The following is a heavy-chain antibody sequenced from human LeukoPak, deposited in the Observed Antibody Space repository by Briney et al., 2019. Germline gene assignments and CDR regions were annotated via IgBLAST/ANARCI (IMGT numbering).Heavy chain of an antibody. CDR3: ARDSSSGWYHDY. CDR1: GFRFNRFS. J-gene: IGHJ4*02. D-gene: IGHD6-19*01. CDR2: ISSSSSTI. Sequence: GGSLRLSCAASGFRFNRFSMNWVRQAPGKGLEWVSYISSSSSTIYYADSVKGRFTISRDNAKNSLYLQMNSLRAEDTAVYYCARDSSSGWYHDYWGQGTLVIVSS. V-gene: IGHV3-48*01.